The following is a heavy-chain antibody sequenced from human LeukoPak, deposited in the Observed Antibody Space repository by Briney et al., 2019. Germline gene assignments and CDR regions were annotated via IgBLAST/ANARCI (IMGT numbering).Heavy chain of an antibody. CDR2: IKEDGTRK. CDR1: GFTFSSHW. D-gene: IGHD2-15*01. V-gene: IGHV3-7*03. Sequence: GGSLRLSCAASGFTFSSHWMTWVRQAPGKGLEWVANIKEDGTRKNYMDSVKGRFTISRDNSKNTLYLQMNSLRAEDTAVYYCAKAISPYCSGGSCYSGLFDYWGQGTLVTVSS. J-gene: IGHJ4*02. CDR3: AKAISPYCSGGSCYSGLFDY.